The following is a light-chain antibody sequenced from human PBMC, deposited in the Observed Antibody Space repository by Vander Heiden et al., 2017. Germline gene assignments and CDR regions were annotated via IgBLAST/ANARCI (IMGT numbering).Light chain of an antibody. CDR3: QSYDSSLSGVV. V-gene: IGLV1-40*01. Sequence: QSVLTQPPSVAGAPRQRVTISCTGISSNIGGGYDVQWSQQLPGTAPKLLSYGNSNRPSGVPDRFSGSKSGTSASLAITGLQAEDEADYYCQSYDSSLSGVVFGGGTRVTVL. CDR1: SSNIGGGYD. J-gene: IGLJ2*01. CDR2: GNS.